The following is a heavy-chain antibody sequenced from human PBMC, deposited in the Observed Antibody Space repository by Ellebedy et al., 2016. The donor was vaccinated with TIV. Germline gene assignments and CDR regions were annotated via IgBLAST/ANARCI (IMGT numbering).Heavy chain of an antibody. Sequence: GGSLRLSCAASELTVSSNYMSWVRQAPGKGLEWVSVIFIDSTTYYTDSVKGRFTISRDNSKNTLYIQMNSLRAEDTAVYYCARETFNDVDLKVWGVFDIWGQGTMVTVSS. CDR2: IFIDSTT. J-gene: IGHJ3*02. CDR3: ARETFNDVDLKVWGVFDI. D-gene: IGHD1-1*01. CDR1: ELTVSSNY. V-gene: IGHV3-66*01.